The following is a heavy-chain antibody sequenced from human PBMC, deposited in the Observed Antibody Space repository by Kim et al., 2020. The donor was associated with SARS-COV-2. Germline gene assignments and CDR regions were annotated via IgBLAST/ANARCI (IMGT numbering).Heavy chain of an antibody. Sequence: GGSLRLSCAASGFTFSSYSMNWVRQAPGKGLEWVSSISSSSSYIYYADSVKGRSTFPGKNAKNQLYRQITTRGAETPAGIYWGGKGQFWDGLLPGYYYY. D-gene: IGHD3-3*02. J-gene: IGHJ6*03. CDR3: GGKGQFWDGLLPGYYYY. CDR1: GFTFSSYS. CDR2: ISSSSSYI. V-gene: IGHV3-21*01.